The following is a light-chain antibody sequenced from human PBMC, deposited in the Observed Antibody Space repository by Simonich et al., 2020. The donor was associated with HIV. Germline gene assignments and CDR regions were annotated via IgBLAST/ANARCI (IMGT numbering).Light chain of an antibody. CDR3: SSYTSSSNVI. Sequence: QSALTQPASVSGSPGQSITISCTGTSSDVGGYNYVSWYQQHPGKAPKLMIYDVSNRPSGVSKRFSGSKSGNTASLTISGLQAEDEADYYCSSYTSSSNVIFGRGTKLTVL. J-gene: IGLJ2*01. CDR1: SSDVGGYNY. CDR2: DVS. V-gene: IGLV2-14*03.